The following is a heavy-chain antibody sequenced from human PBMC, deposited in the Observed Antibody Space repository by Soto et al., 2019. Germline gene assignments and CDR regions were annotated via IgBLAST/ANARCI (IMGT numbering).Heavy chain of an antibody. CDR1: GYTFTGNY. CDR3: ARDWLGVALSGWGVAFDI. V-gene: IGHV1-2*02. D-gene: IGHD6-19*01. CDR2: INPNSGGT. J-gene: IGHJ3*02. Sequence: ASVKVSCKASGYTFTGNYMHWLRQAPGQGLEWLGWINPNSGGTNYAQKFQGRVTMTRETYISTAYMELSRLRSDDTAVYYCARDWLGVALSGWGVAFDIWGQGTMVTVSS.